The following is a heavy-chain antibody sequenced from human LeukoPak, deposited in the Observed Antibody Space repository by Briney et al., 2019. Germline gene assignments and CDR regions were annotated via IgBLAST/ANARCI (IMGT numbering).Heavy chain of an antibody. J-gene: IGHJ5*02. Sequence: SETLSLTCAVYGGSFSGYYWSWIRQPPGKGLEWIGEINHSGSTNYNPSPKSRVTISVDTSKNQFSLKLSSVTAADTAVYYCAREPYDFWSGYYRYNWFDPWGQGTLVTVSS. D-gene: IGHD3-3*01. CDR1: GGSFSGYY. V-gene: IGHV4-34*01. CDR3: AREPYDFWSGYYRYNWFDP. CDR2: INHSGST.